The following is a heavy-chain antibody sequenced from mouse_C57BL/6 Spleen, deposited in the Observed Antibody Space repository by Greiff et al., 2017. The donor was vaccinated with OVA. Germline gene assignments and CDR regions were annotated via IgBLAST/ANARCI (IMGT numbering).Heavy chain of an antibody. Sequence: QVQLQQPGAELVKPGASVKLSCKASGYTLTSYWMQWVKQRPGQGLEWIGEIDPSDSYTNYNQKFKGKATVTVDTSSSTAYMQLSSLTSEDSAVYYCARNPSRSYEDYWGQGTTLTVSS. CDR1: GYTLTSYW. CDR3: ARNPSRSYEDY. CDR2: IDPSDSYT. D-gene: IGHD1-1*01. J-gene: IGHJ2*01. V-gene: IGHV1-50*01.